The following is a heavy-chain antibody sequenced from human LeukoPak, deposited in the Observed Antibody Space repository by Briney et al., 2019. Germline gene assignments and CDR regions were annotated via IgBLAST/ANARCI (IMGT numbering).Heavy chain of an antibody. J-gene: IGHJ4*02. CDR1: GGSISSTTYY. V-gene: IGHV4-39*01. Sequence: SETLSPACTVSGGSISSTTYYWGWIRQPPGKGLEWIGSIYYSGSTYYNPSLKSRVTISVDTSKNEFSLKLSSVTAADTAVYYCARRRMVRGLILFDYWGQGTLVTVSS. CDR2: IYYSGST. D-gene: IGHD3-10*01. CDR3: ARRRMVRGLILFDY.